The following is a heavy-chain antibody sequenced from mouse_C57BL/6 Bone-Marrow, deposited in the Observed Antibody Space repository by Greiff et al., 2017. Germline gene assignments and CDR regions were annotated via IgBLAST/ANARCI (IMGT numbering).Heavy chain of an antibody. D-gene: IGHD2-1*01. CDR3: ARGHYYGNYAFAY. CDR1: GYTFTDYY. Sequence: EVQLQQSGPVLVKPGASVKMSCKASGYTFTDYYMNWVKQSHGKSLEWIGVINPYNGGTSYNQKFKGKATLTVDKSSSTAYMELNSLTSEDSAVYYCARGHYYGNYAFAYWGQGTLVTVSA. CDR2: INPYNGGT. V-gene: IGHV1-19*01. J-gene: IGHJ3*01.